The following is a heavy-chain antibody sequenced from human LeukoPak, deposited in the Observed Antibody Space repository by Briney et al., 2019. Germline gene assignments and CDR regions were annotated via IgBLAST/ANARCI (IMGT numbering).Heavy chain of an antibody. Sequence: GGSLRLSCAASGFTFSSYWMSWVRQAPGKGLEWVANIKQDGSEKYYVDSVKGRFTISRDNAKNSLYLEMNSLRVEDTAIYYCATYRQVLLPFESWGQGTLVTVSS. CDR3: ATYRQVLLPFES. V-gene: IGHV3-7*03. D-gene: IGHD2-8*02. CDR1: GFTFSSYW. J-gene: IGHJ4*02. CDR2: IKQDGSEK.